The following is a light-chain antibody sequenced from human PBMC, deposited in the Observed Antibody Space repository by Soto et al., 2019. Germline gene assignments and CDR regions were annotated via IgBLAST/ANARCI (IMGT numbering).Light chain of an antibody. CDR2: DAS. CDR1: QSVSSK. J-gene: IGKJ4*01. CDR3: QQRDAWPLT. V-gene: IGKV3-11*01. Sequence: EIVMTQSPATLSVSPGERATLSCRASQSVSSKLAWYQQKPGQAPRLLIYDASNRATGIPARFSGSGSGTDFTLSITSLEPEDSAVYYCQQRDAWPLTFGGGTKVDIK.